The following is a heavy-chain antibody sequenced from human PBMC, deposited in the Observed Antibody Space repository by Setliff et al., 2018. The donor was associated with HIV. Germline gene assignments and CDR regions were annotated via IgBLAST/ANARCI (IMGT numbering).Heavy chain of an antibody. CDR1: GYTFTSYD. J-gene: IGHJ6*02. Sequence: ASVKVSCKASGYTFTSYDICWVRQAPGQGLEWMGWISAYNGNTNYAQKLQGRVTMTTDISTSTAYMELRSLRSDDTAVYYCAREIGDYYDSSGYYPPTDYYYGMDVWGQGTTVTVSS. V-gene: IGHV1-18*01. CDR2: ISAYNGNT. CDR3: AREIGDYYDSSGYYPPTDYYYGMDV. D-gene: IGHD3-22*01.